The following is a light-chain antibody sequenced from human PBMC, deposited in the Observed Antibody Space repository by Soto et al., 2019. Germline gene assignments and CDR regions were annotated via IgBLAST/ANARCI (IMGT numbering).Light chain of an antibody. CDR2: WAS. Sequence: DIVMTQSPDSLAVSLGERATINFKSSQSVLYSSNNKNYLAWYQQKPGQPPKLLIYWASTRESGVPDRFSGSGSGTDFTLTISSLQAEDGAVYYCQQSYSTPLTFGQGTTVEIK. CDR3: QQSYSTPLT. V-gene: IGKV4-1*01. J-gene: IGKJ1*01. CDR1: QSVLYSSNNKNY.